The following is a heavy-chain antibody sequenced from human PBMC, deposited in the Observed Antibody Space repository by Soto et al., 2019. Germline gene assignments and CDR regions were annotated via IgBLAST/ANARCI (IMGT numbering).Heavy chain of an antibody. CDR3: ARSGAGSGWL. V-gene: IGHV4-61*01. D-gene: IGHD6-19*01. CDR1: GGSVSSGHYY. Sequence: QVQLQESGAGLVRPSETLSLTCTVSGGSVSSGHYYWSWRRQPPGKGLEWIGYISYTGTTNYNPSFKSRVTISVDTSKNPFSLKMNSVPAGDTAVYYCARSGAGSGWLGGQGTLVTVSS. CDR2: ISYTGTT. J-gene: IGHJ4*02.